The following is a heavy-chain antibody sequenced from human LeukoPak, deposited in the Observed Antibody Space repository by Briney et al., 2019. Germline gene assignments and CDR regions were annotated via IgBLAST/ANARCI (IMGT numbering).Heavy chain of an antibody. CDR2: ISYDGNND. Sequence: PGRSLRLSCIASGFTFRTYAMHWVRQAPGKGLEWVAVISYDGNNDYSADSVKGRFTISRDNSKNTLFLQMNSLRVEDTAMYYCARDNDYYGSGTYRTDAFDIWGQGTMVTVSS. V-gene: IGHV3-30*04. CDR1: GFTFRTYA. D-gene: IGHD3-10*01. J-gene: IGHJ3*02. CDR3: ARDNDYYGSGTYRTDAFDI.